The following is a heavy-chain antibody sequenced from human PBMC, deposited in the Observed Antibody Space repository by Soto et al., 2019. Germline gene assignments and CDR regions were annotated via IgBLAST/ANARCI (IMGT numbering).Heavy chain of an antibody. Sequence: GGSLRLSCAASGFTFSSYSMNWVRQAPGKGLEWVSSISSSSSYIYYADSVKGRFTISKDNAKNSLYLQMNSLRAEDTAVYYCARDMGISSGYYYQKVARDYFDYWGQGTLVTVSS. V-gene: IGHV3-21*01. CDR1: GFTFSSYS. J-gene: IGHJ4*02. CDR2: ISSSSSYI. CDR3: ARDMGISSGYYYQKVARDYFDY. D-gene: IGHD3-22*01.